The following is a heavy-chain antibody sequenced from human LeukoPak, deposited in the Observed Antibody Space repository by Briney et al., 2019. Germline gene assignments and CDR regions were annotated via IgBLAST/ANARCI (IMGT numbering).Heavy chain of an antibody. J-gene: IGHJ4*02. CDR3: ARDQRLYGSGSYYDGFVY. D-gene: IGHD3-10*01. CDR1: GFTFSSYW. CDR2: IKQDGSEK. V-gene: IGHV3-7*01. Sequence: GSLRLSCAASGFTFSSYWMSWVRQAPGKGLEWVANIKQDGSEKYYVDSVKGRFTISRDNAKNSLYLQMNSLRAEDTAVYYCARDQRLYGSGSYYDGFVYWGQGTLVTVSS.